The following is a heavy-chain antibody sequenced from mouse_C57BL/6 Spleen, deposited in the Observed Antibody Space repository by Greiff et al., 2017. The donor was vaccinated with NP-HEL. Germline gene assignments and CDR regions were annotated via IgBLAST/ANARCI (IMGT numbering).Heavy chain of an antibody. J-gene: IGHJ1*03. CDR1: GFNIKDDY. CDR2: IYPGNGDT. CDR3: TSLVLRSDG. Sequence: VQLQQSGAELVRPGASVKLSCTASGFNIKDDYMHWVKQRPEQGLEWIGWIYPGNGDTDYASKFQGKATITADTSSNPAYLQLSSLTSEDSAAYYCTSLVLRSDGWGTGTTVTVSS. D-gene: IGHD1-1*01. V-gene: IGHV14-4*01.